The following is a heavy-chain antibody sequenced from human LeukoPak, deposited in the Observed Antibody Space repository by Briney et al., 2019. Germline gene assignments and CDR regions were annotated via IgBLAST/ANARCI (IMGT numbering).Heavy chain of an antibody. CDR3: ARARPGYKVRSEVAYYFHGLDV. D-gene: IGHD5-12*01. Sequence: SVKVSCKASGGTFSSDAINWVRQAPGQGLEWMGRIIPRLDIPNYAQKFQGRVTITADKSTSTAHMELSSLRSEDTAVYYCARARPGYKVRSEVAYYFHGLDVWGQGTTVTVSS. CDR2: IIPRLDIP. CDR1: GGTFSSDA. J-gene: IGHJ6*02. V-gene: IGHV1-69*04.